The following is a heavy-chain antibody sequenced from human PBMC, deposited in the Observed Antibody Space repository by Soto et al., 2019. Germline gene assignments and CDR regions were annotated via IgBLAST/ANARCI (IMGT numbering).Heavy chain of an antibody. V-gene: IGHV4-31*03. CDR2: IYYSGST. CDR1: GGTISSGGYY. CDR3: ARVISRGSGSYNWFDP. D-gene: IGHD3-10*01. J-gene: IGHJ5*02. Sequence: PSETLSLTCTVSGGTISSGGYYWSWIRQHPGKGLEWIGYIYYSGSTNYNPSLKSRVTISVDTSKNQFSLKLSSVTAADTAVYYCARVISRGSGSYNWFDPWGQGTLVTVSS.